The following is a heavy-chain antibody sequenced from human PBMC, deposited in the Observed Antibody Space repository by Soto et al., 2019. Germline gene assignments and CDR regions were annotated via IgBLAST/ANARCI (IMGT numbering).Heavy chain of an antibody. V-gene: IGHV3-33*01. CDR2: IWYDGSNK. CDR3: ARDYCSSTSCYVFDP. D-gene: IGHD2-2*01. J-gene: IGHJ5*02. CDR1: GFTFSSYG. Sequence: GGSLRLSCAASGFTFSSYGMHWVRQAPGKGLEWVAVIWYDGSNKYYADSVKGRFTISRDNSKNTLYLQMNSLRAEDTAVYYCARDYCSSTSCYVFDPWGQGTLVTVSS.